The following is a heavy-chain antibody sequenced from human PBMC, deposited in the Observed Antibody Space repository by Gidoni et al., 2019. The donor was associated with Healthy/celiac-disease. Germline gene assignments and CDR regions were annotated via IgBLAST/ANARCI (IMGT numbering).Heavy chain of an antibody. CDR1: GGTFSSYA. J-gene: IGHJ5*02. V-gene: IGHV1-69*01. Sequence: QVQLVQSGAAVQKPGSSVKVSCKASGGTFSSYAISWVRQAPGQGLEWMGGIIPIFGTANYAQKFQGRVTITADESTSTAYMELSSLRSEDTAVYYCAGSRYCSGGSCYSGWFDPWGQGTLVTVSS. CDR3: AGSRYCSGGSCYSGWFDP. CDR2: IIPIFGTA. D-gene: IGHD2-15*01.